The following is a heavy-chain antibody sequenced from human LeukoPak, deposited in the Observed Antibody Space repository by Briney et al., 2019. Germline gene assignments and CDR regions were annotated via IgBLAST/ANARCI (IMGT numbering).Heavy chain of an antibody. D-gene: IGHD3-22*01. CDR3: ARELPQIEY. CDR1: GFTFDDYD. Sequence: GGSLRLSCAASGFTFDDYDMNWVRQAPGKGLEWVSGINWNGGSTGYADSVKGRFTIARDNAKHSLYLQMNSLRAKDTALYYCARELPQIEYWGQGTLVTVSS. V-gene: IGHV3-20*04. J-gene: IGHJ4*02. CDR2: INWNGGST.